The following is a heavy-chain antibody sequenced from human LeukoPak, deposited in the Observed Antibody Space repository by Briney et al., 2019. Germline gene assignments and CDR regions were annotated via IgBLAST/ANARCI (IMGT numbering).Heavy chain of an antibody. CDR3: ARGAGAYWWELLGDDAFDI. D-gene: IGHD1-26*01. CDR2: ISAYNGNT. CDR1: GYTFTSYG. V-gene: IGHV1-18*01. J-gene: IGHJ3*02. Sequence: GASVKVSCKASGYTFTSYGISWVRQAPGQGLEWMGWISAYNGNTNYAQKLQGRVTMTTDTSTSTAYMELRSLRSDDTAVYYCARGAGAYWWELLGDDAFDIWGQGTMVTVSS.